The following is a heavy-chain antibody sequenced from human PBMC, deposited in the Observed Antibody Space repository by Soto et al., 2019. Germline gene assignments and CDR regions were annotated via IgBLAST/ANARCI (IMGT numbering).Heavy chain of an antibody. D-gene: IGHD6-19*01. V-gene: IGHV3-23*01. CDR2: SSGSGGST. CDR3: AKGNSGWDGWFDP. J-gene: IGHJ5*02. CDR1: GFTFSNYA. Sequence: PGGSLRLSCAASGFTFSNYAMSWVRQAPGKGLEWVSTSSGSGGSTYHADAVKGRLTMSRDNSKNTLYLQMNSLRAEDTAVYYCAKGNSGWDGWFDPWGHGTLVTVSS.